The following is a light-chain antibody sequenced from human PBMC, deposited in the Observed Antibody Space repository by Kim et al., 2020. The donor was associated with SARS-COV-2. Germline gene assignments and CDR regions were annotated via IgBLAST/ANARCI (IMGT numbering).Light chain of an antibody. CDR3: QQNYSPPRS. CDR2: AAS. Sequence: DIQMTQSPSSLSASVGDRVTITCRASQSISSYLNWYQQKPGKAPKLLIYAASNLQSGVPSRFSGSGSGTDFTLTINSLQPEDFVTYYCQQNYSPPRSFGQGTKVEIK. V-gene: IGKV1-39*01. CDR1: QSISSY. J-gene: IGKJ1*01.